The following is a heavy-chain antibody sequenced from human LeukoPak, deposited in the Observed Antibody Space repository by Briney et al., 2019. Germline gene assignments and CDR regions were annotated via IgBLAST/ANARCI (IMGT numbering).Heavy chain of an antibody. V-gene: IGHV3-21*05. CDR3: QADY. Sequence: GGSLRLSCAASGFTFRSYSMNWVRQAPGRGREWGSDIDPSSTYIYYADSVKGRFTISRDNAENSLYLQMNNLLVGYCSSSSCQADYWGQGTLVTVSS. CDR1: GFTFRSYS. CDR2: IDPSSTYI. J-gene: IGHJ4*02. D-gene: IGHD2-2*01.